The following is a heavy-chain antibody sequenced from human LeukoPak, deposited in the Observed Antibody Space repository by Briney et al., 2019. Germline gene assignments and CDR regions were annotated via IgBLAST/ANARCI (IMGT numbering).Heavy chain of an antibody. Sequence: GGSLRLSCGVSGFTFSSYWMHWVRHAPGKGLVWVSRINSDGSSTSYADSVQGRFTISRDNAKNTLYLQMNSLRAEDTAVYYCARVGYNWNDGEGAFDIWGQGTMVTVS. CDR1: GFTFSSYW. J-gene: IGHJ3*02. V-gene: IGHV3-74*01. D-gene: IGHD1-1*01. CDR3: ARVGYNWNDGEGAFDI. CDR2: INSDGSST.